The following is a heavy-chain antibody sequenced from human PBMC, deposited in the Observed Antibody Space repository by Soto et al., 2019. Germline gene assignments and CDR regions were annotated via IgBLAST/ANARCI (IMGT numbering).Heavy chain of an antibody. D-gene: IGHD3-22*01. Sequence: PGESLRLSCAASGFTFSSYGMHWVRQAPGKGLEWVAVIWYDGSNKYYADSVKGRFTISRDNSKNTLYLQMNSLRAEDTAVYYCARDTVTYYYDSSGAFDIWGQGTMVTVS. CDR2: IWYDGSNK. J-gene: IGHJ3*02. V-gene: IGHV3-33*01. CDR1: GFTFSSYG. CDR3: ARDTVTYYYDSSGAFDI.